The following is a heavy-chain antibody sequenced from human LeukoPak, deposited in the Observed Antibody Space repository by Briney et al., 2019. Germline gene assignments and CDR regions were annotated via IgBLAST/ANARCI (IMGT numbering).Heavy chain of an antibody. CDR2: IYYSGST. J-gene: IGHJ4*02. V-gene: IGHV4-59*01. CDR3: ARGGRGGYSYGSDY. CDR1: GGSISSYD. D-gene: IGHD5-18*01. Sequence: SETLSLTCTVSGGSISSYDWSWIRQPPGKGLEWIGYIYYSGSTNYNPSLKSRVTISLDTSKNQFSLKLSSVTAADTAVYYCARGGRGGYSYGSDYWGQGTLVTVSS.